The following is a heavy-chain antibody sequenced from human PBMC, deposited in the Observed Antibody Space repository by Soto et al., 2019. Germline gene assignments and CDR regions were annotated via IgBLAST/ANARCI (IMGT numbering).Heavy chain of an antibody. V-gene: IGHV1-69*06. CDR3: ARGVSNSGAYYTGPSAYDL. CDR1: GGTFSGYG. D-gene: IGHD3-10*01. J-gene: IGHJ3*01. CDR2: TVPVFDTS. Sequence: QVQLVQSGAVVKKPGSSLEVSCQASGGTFSGYGISWVRQAPGQGLEWMGGTVPVFDTSKYAPRFQGRVTITTDKSTSTAYMELSSVTSDDTAIYFCARGVSNSGAYYTGPSAYDLWGQGTLVIVSS.